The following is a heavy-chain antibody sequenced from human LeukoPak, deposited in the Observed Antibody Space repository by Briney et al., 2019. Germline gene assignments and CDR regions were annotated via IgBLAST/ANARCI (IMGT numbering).Heavy chain of an antibody. CDR1: GGTFSSYA. D-gene: IGHD5-12*01. J-gene: IGHJ4*02. V-gene: IGHV1-69*04. Sequence: SVKVSCKASGGTFSSYAISWVRQAPGQGLEWMGRIIPILGIANYAQKFQGRVTITADKSTSTAYMELSSLRSEDTAVYYCASLLGGYDRVDYWGQGTLVTVSS. CDR2: IIPILGIA. CDR3: ASLLGGYDRVDY.